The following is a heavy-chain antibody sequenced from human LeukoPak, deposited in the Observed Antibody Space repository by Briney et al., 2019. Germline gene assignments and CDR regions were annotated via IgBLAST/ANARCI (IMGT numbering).Heavy chain of an antibody. V-gene: IGHV3-23*01. D-gene: IGHD3-10*01. J-gene: IGHJ6*03. CDR3: AKDFMHYGSGRPYYMDV. CDR2: ISGSGDYP. CDR1: GFTFSSYG. Sequence: GGSLRLSCEASGFTFSSYGMSWVRQAPGKGLEWVSAISGSGDYPYYADSVKGRFTISRDNSKNTVFLQMNSLRIEDTAMYYCAKDFMHYGSGRPYYMDVWGKGTTVTVSS.